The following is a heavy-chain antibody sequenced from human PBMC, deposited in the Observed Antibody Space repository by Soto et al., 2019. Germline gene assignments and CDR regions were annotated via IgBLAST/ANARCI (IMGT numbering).Heavy chain of an antibody. CDR2: ISGSGGST. Sequence: QSGGSLRLSCAASGFTFSSYAMSWVHQAPGKGLEWVSAISGSGGSTYYADSVKGRFTISRDNSKNTLYLQMNSLRAEGTAVYYCAKDTDPCDRGCEGFMSPFDYWGQGTLVTVSS. J-gene: IGHJ4*02. D-gene: IGHD3-22*01. CDR1: GFTFSSYA. V-gene: IGHV3-23*01. CDR3: AKDTDPCDRGCEGFMSPFDY.